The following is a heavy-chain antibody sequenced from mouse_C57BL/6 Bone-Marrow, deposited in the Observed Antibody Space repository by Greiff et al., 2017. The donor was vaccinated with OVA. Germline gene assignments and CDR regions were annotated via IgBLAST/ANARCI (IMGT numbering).Heavy chain of an antibody. Sequence: QVQLQQPGAELVKPGASVKMSCKASGYTFTSYWITWVKQRPGQGLEWIGDIYPGSGSTNYNEKFKSKATLTVETSSSTAYMQLSSLTSEDSAVYYCARGVYYYGSPFDYWGQGTTLTVSS. CDR2: IYPGSGST. D-gene: IGHD1-1*01. CDR3: ARGVYYYGSPFDY. J-gene: IGHJ2*01. V-gene: IGHV1-55*01. CDR1: GYTFTSYW.